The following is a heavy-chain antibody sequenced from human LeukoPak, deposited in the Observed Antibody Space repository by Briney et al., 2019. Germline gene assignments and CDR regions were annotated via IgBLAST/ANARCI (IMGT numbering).Heavy chain of an antibody. V-gene: IGHV4-39*01. CDR2: IYYSGTT. CDR3: ARTPPGYADAGNWCDP. J-gene: IGHJ5*02. CDR1: GASISSSSYY. Sequence: KPSETLSLTCSVAGASISSSSYYWGCIRQPPGKGLEWIGSIYYSGTTYYNPSPKSRVTISVDTSKNPFSLKLSSVTAADTAVYYCARTPPGYADAGNWCDPCGQRTLVTVSS. D-gene: IGHD3-16*01.